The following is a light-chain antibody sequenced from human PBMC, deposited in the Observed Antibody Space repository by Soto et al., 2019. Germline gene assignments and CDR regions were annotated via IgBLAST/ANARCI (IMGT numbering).Light chain of an antibody. V-gene: IGKV3-11*01. CDR1: QSVSSY. CDR2: DAS. Sequence: EIVLTQSPATLSLSPGERDTLSCRASQSVSSYLAWYQQKPGQAPRLLIYDASNRATGIPARFSGSGSGTDFTLTISSLEPEEFAVYYCQYLGTFGPGTKVDIK. CDR3: QYLGT. J-gene: IGKJ3*01.